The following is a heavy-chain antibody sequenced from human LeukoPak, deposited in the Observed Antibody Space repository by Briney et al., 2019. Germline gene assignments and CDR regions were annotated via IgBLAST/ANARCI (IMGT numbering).Heavy chain of an antibody. J-gene: IGHJ5*02. CDR2: VYYSGST. V-gene: IGHV4-59*01. CDR1: GGSISPYY. D-gene: IGHD3-10*01. CDR3: ARGGGSGRGNWFDP. Sequence: SQTLSLTCTVSGGSISPYYWSWIRQPPGKGLEWIGYVYYSGSTNYNPSLKSRVTISVDTSKSQFSLKLTSVTAADTAVYYCARGGGSGRGNWFDPWGQGSLVIVSS.